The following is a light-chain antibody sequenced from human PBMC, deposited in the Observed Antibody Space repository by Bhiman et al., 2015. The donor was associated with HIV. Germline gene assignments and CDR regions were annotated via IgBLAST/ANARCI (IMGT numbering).Light chain of an antibody. CDR2: ENN. J-gene: IGLJ1*01. V-gene: IGLV1-51*02. CDR1: SSDVGGYNY. CDR3: GTWHSALSGGGV. Sequence: QSALTQPASVSGSPGQSITISCTGTSSDVGGYNYVSWYQQLPGTAPKLLIYENNKRPSGIPDRFSGSKSGTSATLGITGLQTGDEADYYCGTWHSALSGGGVFGTGTRVTVL.